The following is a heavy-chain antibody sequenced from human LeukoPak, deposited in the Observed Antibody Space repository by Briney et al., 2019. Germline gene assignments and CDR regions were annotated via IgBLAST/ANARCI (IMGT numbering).Heavy chain of an antibody. J-gene: IGHJ3*02. D-gene: IGHD3-16*02. Sequence: SETLSLTCTVAGGSIFTTSYYWDWIRQSPGKGLEWIGCIYDSRSAYHSPSLKSPLTVSVDTSKNHFSLRLTSVTAADTAVYYCARSNYVWGSYRPRQSDGFDIWGQGTMVTVSS. CDR1: GGSIFTTSYY. CDR3: ARSNYVWGSYRPRQSDGFDI. V-gene: IGHV4-39*01. CDR2: IYDSRSA.